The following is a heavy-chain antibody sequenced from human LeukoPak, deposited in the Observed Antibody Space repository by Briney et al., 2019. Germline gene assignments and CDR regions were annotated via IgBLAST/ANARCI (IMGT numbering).Heavy chain of an antibody. CDR1: GFTFSTYW. CDR2: ISRDGTTT. J-gene: IGHJ4*02. D-gene: IGHD1-26*01. Sequence: GESLRLSCAASGFTFSTYWMHCVRETPEKGLVWVSRISRDGTTTTYPDSVKGRFTIPRDNAKNTLYLEMNSLRAEDTAVYFCARDGVGASHDYWGQGTLVTVSS. CDR3: ARDGVGASHDY. V-gene: IGHV3-74*01.